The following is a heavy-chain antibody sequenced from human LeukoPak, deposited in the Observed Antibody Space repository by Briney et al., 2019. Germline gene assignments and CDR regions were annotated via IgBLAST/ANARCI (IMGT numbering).Heavy chain of an antibody. Sequence: SETLSLTCAVYGGSFSGYYWSWIRQPPGKGLEWIGEINHSGSTNYNPSLKSRVTISVDTSKNQFSLKLSSVTAADTAVYYCARHGYSYPYYYYMDVWGKGTTVTVSS. CDR2: INHSGST. J-gene: IGHJ6*03. V-gene: IGHV4-34*01. CDR1: GGSFSGYY. CDR3: ARHGYSYPYYYYMDV. D-gene: IGHD5-18*01.